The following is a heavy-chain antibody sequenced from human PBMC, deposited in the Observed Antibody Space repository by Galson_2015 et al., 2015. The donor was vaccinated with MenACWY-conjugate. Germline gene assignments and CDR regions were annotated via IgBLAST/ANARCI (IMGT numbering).Heavy chain of an antibody. J-gene: IGHJ5*02. CDR3: GRIGTPYNFGSP. CDR2: LCGDGSGK. Sequence: FLRLSCAASGFTFSDYCMHWVRQAPGKGLVWVSRLCGDGSGKTYAGSVKGRFSISMDNAKTTLYLQMNSLRAEDTAMYYCGRIGTPYNFGSPWGQGTLVTVSS. V-gene: IGHV3-74*01. CDR1: GFTFSDYC. D-gene: IGHD1-1*01.